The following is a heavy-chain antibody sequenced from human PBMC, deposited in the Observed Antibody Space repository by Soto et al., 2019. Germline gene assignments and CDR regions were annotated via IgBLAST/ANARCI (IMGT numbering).Heavy chain of an antibody. Sequence: SETLSLTCTVSGGSVSSGSYYWSWTRQPPGKGLEWIGYIYYSGSTNYNPSLKSRVTISVDTSKNQFSLKLSSVTAADTAVYYCARDGVGFFYDNGGDPDGMYVRAQRTAVPVS. D-gene: IGHD2-21*02. CDR2: IYYSGST. CDR3: ARDGVGFFYDNGGDPDGMYV. J-gene: IGHJ6*02. CDR1: GGSVSSGSYY. V-gene: IGHV4-61*01.